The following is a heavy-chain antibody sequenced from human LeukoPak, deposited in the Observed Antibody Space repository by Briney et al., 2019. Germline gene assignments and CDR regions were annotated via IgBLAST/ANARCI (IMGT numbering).Heavy chain of an antibody. Sequence: GGSLRLSCAASGFTFSHAWMSWVRQAPGKGLEWVGRIKSKTDGGTTDYAAPVKGRFTISRDDSKNTLYRQMNSLKTEDTAVYYCTTEGSQQLARRGAFDIWGQGTMVTVSS. CDR3: TTEGSQQLARRGAFDI. V-gene: IGHV3-15*01. CDR1: GFTFSHAW. CDR2: IKSKTDGGTT. J-gene: IGHJ3*02. D-gene: IGHD6-13*01.